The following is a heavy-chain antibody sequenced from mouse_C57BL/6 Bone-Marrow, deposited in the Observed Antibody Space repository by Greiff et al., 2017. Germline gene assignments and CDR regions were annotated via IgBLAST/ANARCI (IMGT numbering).Heavy chain of an antibody. CDR1: GYTFTSYW. CDR3: ASDGSSSHWYFDV. J-gene: IGHJ1*03. Sequence: VQLRQPGAELVKPGASVKMSCKASGYTFTSYWITWVKQRPGQGLEWIGDIYPGSGSTNYNEKFKSKATLTVDTSSSTAYMQLSSLTSEDSAVYYCASDGSSSHWYFDVWGTGTTVTVSS. D-gene: IGHD1-1*01. CDR2: IYPGSGST. V-gene: IGHV1-55*01.